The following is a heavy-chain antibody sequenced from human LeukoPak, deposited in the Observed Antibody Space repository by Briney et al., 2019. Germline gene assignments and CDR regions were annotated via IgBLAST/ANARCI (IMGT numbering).Heavy chain of an antibody. D-gene: IGHD3-9*01. J-gene: IGHJ4*02. CDR2: ISGSGGST. Sequence: GGSLRLFCAASGFTFSSYGMSWVSQAPGKGLEWVSVISGSGGSTYYAGAVKGRFTISRDNSKNTLYLEMNSLRAEDTAVYYCAKGVHFDWLSHGYWGQGTLVTVSS. CDR1: GFTFSSYG. CDR3: AKGVHFDWLSHGY. V-gene: IGHV3-23*01.